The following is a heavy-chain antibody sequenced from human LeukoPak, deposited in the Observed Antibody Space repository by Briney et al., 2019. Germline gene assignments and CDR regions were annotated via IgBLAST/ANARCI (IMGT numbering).Heavy chain of an antibody. CDR1: KFTFSSYW. CDR3: ARGAY. Sequence: PGGSLRLSCAASKFTFSSYWTSWVRQAPGKGLEWVANIRPDGSEKYYVDSVKGRFTISRDNAKNSLYLQMNSLRPEDTAIYYCARGAYWGQGTLVTVSS. J-gene: IGHJ4*02. V-gene: IGHV3-7*01. CDR2: IRPDGSEK.